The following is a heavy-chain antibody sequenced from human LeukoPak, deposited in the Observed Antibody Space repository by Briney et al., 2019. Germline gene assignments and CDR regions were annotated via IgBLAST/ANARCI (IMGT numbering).Heavy chain of an antibody. J-gene: IGHJ3*02. CDR1: GFTFSSYA. V-gene: IGHV1-3*03. Sequence: KAGGSLRLSCAASGFTFSSYAMHWVRQAPGQRLEWMGWINAGNGNTQYSQEFQGRVTITRDTSASTVYMELSSLRSEDMAVYYCARFGLRPRGLDIWGQGTMVTVSS. D-gene: IGHD3-16*01. CDR2: INAGNGNT. CDR3: ARFGLRPRGLDI.